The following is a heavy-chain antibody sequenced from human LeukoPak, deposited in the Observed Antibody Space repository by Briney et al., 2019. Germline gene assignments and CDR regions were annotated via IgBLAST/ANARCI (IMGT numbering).Heavy chain of an antibody. V-gene: IGHV3-74*01. D-gene: IGHD4-11*01. CDR2: INTGGSYT. CDR1: GFTFSSYW. CDR3: ARGLVPGFLDY. J-gene: IGHJ4*02. Sequence: GGSLRLSCAASGFTFSSYWMHWVRQAPGKGLVWVSRINTGGSYTSYADSVKGRFTISRDNAKNTLYLQMNSLRAEDTAVYYCARGLVPGFLDYWGQGTPVTVSS.